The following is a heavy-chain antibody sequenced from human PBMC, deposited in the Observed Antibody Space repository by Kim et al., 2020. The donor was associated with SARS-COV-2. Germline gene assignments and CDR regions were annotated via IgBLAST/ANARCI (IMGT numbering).Heavy chain of an antibody. CDR2: INGDGSTK. J-gene: IGHJ4*02. CDR1: GFTFINYW. V-gene: IGHV3-74*01. Sequence: GGSLRLSCAASGFTFINYWMHWVRQAPGKGLVWVSRINGDGSTKSHADSVKGRFTISRDNAKNTLYLQMNSLRVEDTALYYCVRRYYDSSGYYYFDNWGQGTPVTVSS. CDR3: VRRYYDSSGYYYFDN. D-gene: IGHD3-22*01.